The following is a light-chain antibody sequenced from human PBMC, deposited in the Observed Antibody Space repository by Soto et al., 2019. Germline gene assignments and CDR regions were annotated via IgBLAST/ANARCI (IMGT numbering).Light chain of an antibody. CDR1: QTINNN. Sequence: VMTQAPATLSVSPGERATLSCRASQTINNNVAWYQLKDGQVPRLVIYGASTRATGIPDRFSGSGSGTDFALSISRLEPEDFAVYYCQQCGSSPWTFGQGTKVDIK. J-gene: IGKJ1*01. V-gene: IGKV3-20*01. CDR2: GAS. CDR3: QQCGSSPWT.